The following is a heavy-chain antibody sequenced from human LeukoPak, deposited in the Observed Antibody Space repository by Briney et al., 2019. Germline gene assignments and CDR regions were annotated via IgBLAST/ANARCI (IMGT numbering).Heavy chain of an antibody. CDR2: INPDSGDA. CDR3: TRGWDH. J-gene: IGHJ4*02. CDR1: GYTFTSHD. Sequence: ASVTVSCTASGYTFTSHDINWVRQASGQGLEWMGYINPDSGDAGYAREFQGRLTVTRDNSITTAYMELDSLTAADTAVYYCTRGWDHWGLGTLVTVSS. V-gene: IGHV1-8*01.